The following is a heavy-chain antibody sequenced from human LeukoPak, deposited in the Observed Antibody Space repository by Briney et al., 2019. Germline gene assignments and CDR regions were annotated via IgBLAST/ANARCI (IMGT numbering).Heavy chain of an antibody. CDR3: ARDRRGDLVTDYYDSSGPVGGAFDI. J-gene: IGHJ3*02. CDR1: GYTFTSYA. Sequence: ASVKVSCKASGYTFTSYAMHWVRQAPGQRLEWMGWINAGNGNTKYSQEFQGRVTITRDTSASTAYMELSSLRSEGMAVYYCARDRRGDLVTDYYDSSGPVGGAFDIWGQGTMVTVSS. V-gene: IGHV1-3*03. D-gene: IGHD3-22*01. CDR2: INAGNGNT.